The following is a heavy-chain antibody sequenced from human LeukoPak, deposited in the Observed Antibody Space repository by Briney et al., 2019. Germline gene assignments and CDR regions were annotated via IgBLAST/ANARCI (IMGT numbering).Heavy chain of an antibody. CDR3: ARVSCSSTSCQDV. D-gene: IGHD2-2*01. CDR1: GGSFSGYY. CDR2: INHSGST. V-gene: IGHV4-34*01. J-gene: IGHJ6*04. Sequence: SETLSLTCAVYGGSFSGYYWSWLRQPPGKGLEWSGEINHSGSTNYNPSLKSRVTISVDTSKTQFSLKLSSVTAADTAVYYCARVSCSSTSCQDVWGKGTPVTVSS.